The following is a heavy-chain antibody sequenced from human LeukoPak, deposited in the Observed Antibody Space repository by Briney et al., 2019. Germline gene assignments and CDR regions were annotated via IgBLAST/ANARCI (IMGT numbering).Heavy chain of an antibody. J-gene: IGHJ4*02. CDR1: GGSISSSSYY. CDR3: ARQGQYCSSTSCYRDLSHFDY. D-gene: IGHD2-2*01. Sequence: TPSETPSLTCTVSGGSISSSSYYWGWIRQPPGKGLEWIGSIYYSGSTYYNPSLKSRVTISVDTSKNQFSLKLSSVTAADTAVYYCARQGQYCSSTSCYRDLSHFDYWGQGTLVTVSS. V-gene: IGHV4-39*01. CDR2: IYYSGST.